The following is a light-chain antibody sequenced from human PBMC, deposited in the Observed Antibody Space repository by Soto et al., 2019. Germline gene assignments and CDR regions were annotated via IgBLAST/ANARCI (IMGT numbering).Light chain of an antibody. Sequence: EVVMTQSPASLSASPGERVTLSCRASQNIRSSLAWYQQRPGQAPRLLIYDASTRATGIPPRFSGGGCGTVFTITISSLQSEDFAIAYCQQYDNCPPYTFGQGTKVEF. CDR2: DAS. CDR1: QNIRSS. CDR3: QQYDNCPPYT. J-gene: IGKJ2*01. V-gene: IGKV3-15*01.